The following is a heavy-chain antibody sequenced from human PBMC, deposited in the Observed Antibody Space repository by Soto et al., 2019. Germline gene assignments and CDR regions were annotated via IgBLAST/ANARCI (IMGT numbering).Heavy chain of an antibody. CDR1: GFTFSSYA. CDR3: AKDQTIVVVVAATPMRYFQH. Sequence: LRLSCAASGFTFSSYAMSWVRQAPGKGLEWVSAISGSGGSTYYADSVKGRFTISRDNSKNTLYLQMNSLRAEDTAVYYCAKDQTIVVVVAATPMRYFQHWGQGTLVTVSS. D-gene: IGHD2-15*01. V-gene: IGHV3-23*01. J-gene: IGHJ1*01. CDR2: ISGSGGST.